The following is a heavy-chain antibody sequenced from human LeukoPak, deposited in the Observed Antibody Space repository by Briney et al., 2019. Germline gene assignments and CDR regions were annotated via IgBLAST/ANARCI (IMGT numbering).Heavy chain of an antibody. CDR1: GFTFSSYA. Sequence: GGSLRLSCAASGFTFSSYAMHWVRQAPGKGLEYVSAISSNGGSTYYANSVKGRFTISRDNSKNTLYLPMGSLRAEDMAVYYCARITMVRVIDYWGQGTLVTVSS. V-gene: IGHV3-64*01. CDR3: ARITMVRVIDY. CDR2: ISSNGGST. D-gene: IGHD3-10*01. J-gene: IGHJ4*02.